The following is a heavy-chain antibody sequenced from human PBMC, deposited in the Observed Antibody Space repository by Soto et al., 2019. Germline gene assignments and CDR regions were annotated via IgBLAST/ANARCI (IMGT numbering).Heavy chain of an antibody. CDR2: IIPIFGTA. Sequence: LVKVSCKASGGTFSSYAISWVRQAPGQGLEWMGGIIPIFGTANYAQKFQGRVTITADKSTSTAYMELSSLRSEDTAVYYCARDEETTVTTYYYGMDVWGQGTTVTVSS. J-gene: IGHJ6*02. D-gene: IGHD4-17*01. CDR3: ARDEETTVTTYYYGMDV. CDR1: GGTFSSYA. V-gene: IGHV1-69*06.